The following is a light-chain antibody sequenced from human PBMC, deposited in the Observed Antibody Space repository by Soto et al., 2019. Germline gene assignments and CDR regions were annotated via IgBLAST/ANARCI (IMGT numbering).Light chain of an antibody. J-gene: IGLJ1*01. CDR3: FSKISGFVYG. V-gene: IGLV2-14*01. Sequence: QSALAQPASVSGSFGQSITISCSGPNTDFGVYGYVSWYQHHPGKAPKLLIYDVNNRPSGISDRFSGSKSGDTASLTISGLQAEDEADYFCFSKISGFVYGFGTGTKLTVL. CDR1: NTDFGVYGY. CDR2: DVN.